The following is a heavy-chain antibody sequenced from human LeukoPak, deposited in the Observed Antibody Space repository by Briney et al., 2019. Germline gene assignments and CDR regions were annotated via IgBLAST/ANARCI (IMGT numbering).Heavy chain of an antibody. J-gene: IGHJ3*02. CDR2: IYSGGGT. Sequence: GGSLRLSFAASGFTVSSNHMSWFRQAPGKGLEWVSVIYSGGGTYYADSVKGRFTISRDKSKNTLYLQMNSLRAEDTALFYCAARWGYNGFDIWGQGTMVAVSS. D-gene: IGHD5-18*01. V-gene: IGHV3-53*01. CDR3: AARWGYNGFDI. CDR1: GFTVSSNH.